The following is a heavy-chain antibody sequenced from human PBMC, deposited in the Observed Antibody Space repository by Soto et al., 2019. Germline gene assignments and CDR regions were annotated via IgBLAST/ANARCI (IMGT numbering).Heavy chain of an antibody. CDR1: GFNFSNTW. Sequence: EVQLVESGGGLVKPGGSLRLSCAASGFNFSNTWMSWFRQAPGKGLEWVGRIESKADGGTTDYAAPGKGRFTISRDDSKDTLFLQMDSLTPDVTGVYYCSTGRSSNYHWGQGTLVPVSS. J-gene: IGHJ4*01. V-gene: IGHV3-15*04. CDR2: IESKADGGTT. CDR3: STGRSSNYH. D-gene: IGHD2-2*01.